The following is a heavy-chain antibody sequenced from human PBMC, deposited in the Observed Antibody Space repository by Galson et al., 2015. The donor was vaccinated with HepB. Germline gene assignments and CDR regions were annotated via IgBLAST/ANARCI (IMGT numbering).Heavy chain of an antibody. V-gene: IGHV3-7*03. J-gene: IGHJ4*02. Sequence: SLLLSCAVSGFTFSGYWIGWVRQAPGNGPEWGGNIRKDGDEIYYRDSVWGRFPISRDNAKNALYLEMNRLRAEDTAVYYCVREGYWGQGTLVTVSS. CDR2: IRKDGDEI. CDR1: GFTFSGYW. CDR3: VREGY.